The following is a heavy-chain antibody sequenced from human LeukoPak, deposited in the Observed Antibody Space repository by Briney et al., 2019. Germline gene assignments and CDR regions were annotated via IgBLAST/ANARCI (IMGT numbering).Heavy chain of an antibody. D-gene: IGHD2-15*01. Sequence: SETLSLTCTVSGGSISSGSYYWSWIRQPAGKGLEWIGRIYTSGSTNYNPSLKSRVTISVDTSKNQFSLKLSSVTAADTAVYYCAREIACCSGGSCTYYFDYWGQGTLVTVSS. J-gene: IGHJ4*02. CDR1: GGSISSGSYY. CDR2: IYTSGST. V-gene: IGHV4-61*02. CDR3: AREIACCSGGSCTYYFDY.